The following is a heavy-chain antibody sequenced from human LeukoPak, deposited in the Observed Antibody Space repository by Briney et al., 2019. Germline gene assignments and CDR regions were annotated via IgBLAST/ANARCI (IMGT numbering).Heavy chain of an antibody. CDR2: ISSTSSVI. CDR1: GSTFSSHT. Sequence: PGGSLRLSCAASGSTFSSHTMSWVRQAPGKGLEWVSYISSTSSVIYYADSVKGRFTISRDNAKSSLYLQMNSLRAEDTAVYYCARNLPAADYWGQGTLVTVSS. CDR3: ARNLPAADY. D-gene: IGHD2-2*01. V-gene: IGHV3-48*04. J-gene: IGHJ4*02.